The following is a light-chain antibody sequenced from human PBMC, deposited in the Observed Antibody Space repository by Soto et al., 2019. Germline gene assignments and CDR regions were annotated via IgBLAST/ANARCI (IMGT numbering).Light chain of an antibody. Sequence: EIVLTQSPGTLSLSPGERATLSCRASQSVSSSYLAWYQQKPGQAPRLLIYGASSRATGIPDRFSGSGSGTDFTLTISRLEPEDFAVYYCQHYASSGWTFGQGTKVEIK. J-gene: IGKJ1*01. CDR2: GAS. CDR3: QHYASSGWT. V-gene: IGKV3-20*01. CDR1: QSVSSSY.